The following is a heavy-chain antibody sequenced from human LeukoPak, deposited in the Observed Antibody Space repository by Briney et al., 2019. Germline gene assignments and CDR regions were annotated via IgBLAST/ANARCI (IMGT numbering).Heavy chain of an antibody. CDR2: IKQDGSEK. D-gene: IGHD1-26*01. J-gene: IGHJ4*02. CDR1: GFSFSNYW. CDR3: ARLIVGAIDY. Sequence: GGSLRLSCAASGFSFSNYWMSWVRQGPGKGLEWVANIKQDGSEKYYVDSVKGRFTISIDNSKNSLYLQMNSLRAEDTAVYYCARLIVGAIDYWGQGTLVTVSS. V-gene: IGHV3-7*01.